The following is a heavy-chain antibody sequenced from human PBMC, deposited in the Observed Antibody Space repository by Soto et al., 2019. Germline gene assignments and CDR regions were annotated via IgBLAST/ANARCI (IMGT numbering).Heavy chain of an antibody. CDR2: ISGATTTI. CDR3: ARGIAAAGPKLDY. CDR1: GFTFSSYS. J-gene: IGHJ4*02. V-gene: IGHV3-48*01. Sequence: EVQLVESGGGLVQPGGSLRLSCAASGFTFSSYSMNWVRQAPGKGLEWVSYISGATTTIYYADSVKGRFTSSRDNAKDSLYLQMNSLRADDTAVYYWARGIAAAGPKLDYWGQGTLVTVSS. D-gene: IGHD6-13*01.